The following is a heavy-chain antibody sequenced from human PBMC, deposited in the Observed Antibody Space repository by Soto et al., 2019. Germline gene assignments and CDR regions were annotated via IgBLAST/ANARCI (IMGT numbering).Heavy chain of an antibody. Sequence: ESLPNSCKGSGYSFTTRFMAWGRHMRVEGLGGMGFFFPGASDPRYSPSFQGQVTISADTSISTAYLQWSSLKAPDTALYYCARHRSSRGEDIGGQGTM. V-gene: IGHV5-51*01. J-gene: IGHJ3*02. D-gene: IGHD6-19*01. CDR3: ARHRSSRGEDI. CDR2: FFPGASDP. CDR1: GYSFTTRF.